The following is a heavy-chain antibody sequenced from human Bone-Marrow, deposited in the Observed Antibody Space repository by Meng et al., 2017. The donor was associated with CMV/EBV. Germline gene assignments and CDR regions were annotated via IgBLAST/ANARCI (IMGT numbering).Heavy chain of an antibody. D-gene: IGHD4-17*01. J-gene: IGHJ6*02. CDR1: GFTFSSYA. V-gene: IGHV3-53*01. CDR2: IYSGGST. CDR3: ARGPVNSKYYYYGMDV. Sequence: GESLKISCAASGFTFSSYAMSWVRQAPGKGLEWVSVIYSGGSTYYADSVKGRFTISRDNSKNTLYLQMNSLRAEDTAVYYCARGPVNSKYYYYGMDVWGQGTTVTVSS.